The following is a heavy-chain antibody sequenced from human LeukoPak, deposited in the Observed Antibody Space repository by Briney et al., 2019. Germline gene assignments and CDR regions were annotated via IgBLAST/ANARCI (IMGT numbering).Heavy chain of an antibody. J-gene: IGHJ6*03. CDR3: ARDGYYYGSGTLGYYYMDV. D-gene: IGHD3-10*01. V-gene: IGHV3-7*01. CDR2: INQDGSEK. CDR1: GFSFSSHW. Sequence: PGGSLRLSCAASGFSFSSHWMSWVRQAPGKGLEWVANINQDGSEKYYVDSVKGRFTISRDNAKNSLYLQMNSLRAEDTAVYYCARDGYYYGSGTLGYYYMDVWGKGTTVTISS.